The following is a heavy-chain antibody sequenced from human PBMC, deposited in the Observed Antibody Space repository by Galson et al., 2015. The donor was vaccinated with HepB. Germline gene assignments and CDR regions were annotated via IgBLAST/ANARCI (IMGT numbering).Heavy chain of an antibody. CDR3: ARDLGGAFDI. V-gene: IGHV6-1*01. CDR1: GDSVSSNSAT. D-gene: IGHD3-16*01. Sequence: CAISGDSVSSNSATWNWIRQSPSRGLEWLGRTYYRSKWYNAYAASVKSRITINPDTSKNQFSLQPNSVTPEDTAVYYCARDLGGAFDIWGQGTMVTVSS. CDR2: TYYRSKWYN. J-gene: IGHJ3*02.